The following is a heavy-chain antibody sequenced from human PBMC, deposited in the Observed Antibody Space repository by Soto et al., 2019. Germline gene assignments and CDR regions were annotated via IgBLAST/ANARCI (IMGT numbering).Heavy chain of an antibody. D-gene: IGHD2-15*01. J-gene: IGHJ4*02. V-gene: IGHV1-8*01. Sequence: QVQLVQSGAEVKKPGASVKVSCKASGYTFTSYDINWVRQATGQGLEWMGWMNPNSGNTGYAQKFQGRVTRTRNTSISTAYMELSSLRSEDTAVYYCARGYCSGGSCYSYFDYWGQGTLVTVSS. CDR2: MNPNSGNT. CDR1: GYTFTSYD. CDR3: ARGYCSGGSCYSYFDY.